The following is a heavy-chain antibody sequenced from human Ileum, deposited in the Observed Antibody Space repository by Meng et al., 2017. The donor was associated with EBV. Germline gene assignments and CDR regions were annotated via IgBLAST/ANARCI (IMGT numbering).Heavy chain of an antibody. V-gene: IGHV4-39*01. CDR2: IYYSGRT. CDR3: ARPIAAAGWFDP. CDR1: GGPINSSSYY. J-gene: IGHJ5*02. D-gene: IGHD6-13*01. Sequence: QLPLRESAPGLVKPAETLSLTCTDSGGPINSSSYYWGWIRQPPGKGLEWIGSIYYSGRTYYNPSLKSRVTISVDTSKNQFSLKLSSVTAADTAVYYCARPIAAAGWFDPWGQGTLVTVSS.